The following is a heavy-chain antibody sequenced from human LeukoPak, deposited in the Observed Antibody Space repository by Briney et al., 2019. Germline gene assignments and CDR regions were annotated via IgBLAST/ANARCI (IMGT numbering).Heavy chain of an antibody. CDR3: AKGLADPIVVVPADAFDI. CDR1: GFTFSSYG. Sequence: PGRSLRLSCAASGFTFSSYGMHWVRQAPGKGLEWVAVIWYDGSNKYYADSVKGRFTISRDNSKNTLYLQMNSLRAEDTAVYYCAKGLADPIVVVPADAFDIWGQGTMVTVSS. J-gene: IGHJ3*02. V-gene: IGHV3-33*06. CDR2: IWYDGSNK. D-gene: IGHD2-2*01.